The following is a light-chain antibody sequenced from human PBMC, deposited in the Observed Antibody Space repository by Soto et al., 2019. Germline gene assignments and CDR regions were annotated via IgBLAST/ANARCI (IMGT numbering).Light chain of an antibody. Sequence: EIVLTQSPATLSLSPGERATLSCRTSQSVGTYLAWYQHNPGQAPRLLIYDASNRATGIPARFSGSGSGTDFTLTISSXEPEDFAVYYCQQRYNWPNTFGQGTKLEIK. J-gene: IGKJ2*01. CDR3: QQRYNWPNT. V-gene: IGKV3-11*01. CDR2: DAS. CDR1: QSVGTY.